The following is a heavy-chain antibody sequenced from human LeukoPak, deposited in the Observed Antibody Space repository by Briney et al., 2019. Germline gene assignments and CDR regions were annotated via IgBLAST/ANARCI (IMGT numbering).Heavy chain of an antibody. V-gene: IGHV1-8*01. D-gene: IGHD3-10*01. Sequence: ASVKVSCKASGYTFTSYDINWVRQATGQGLEWMGWMSPNSGNTGYAQKFQGRVTMTRNTSISTAYMELSSLRSEDTAVYYCARQIMVRGVPHDAFDIWGQGTMVTVSS. J-gene: IGHJ3*02. CDR2: MSPNSGNT. CDR3: ARQIMVRGVPHDAFDI. CDR1: GYTFTSYD.